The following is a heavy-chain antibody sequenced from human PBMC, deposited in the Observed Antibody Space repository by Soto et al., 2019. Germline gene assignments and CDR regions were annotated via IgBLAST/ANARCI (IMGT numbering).Heavy chain of an antibody. Sequence: QVQLVQSGAAVKKPGSSVKVSCKTSGGSFSSYSITWVRQAPGQGLEWMGAIMPVFASTIYAQKFQGRVTITADESASTVYMELTSLRSEDTALYYCAGTGTFHAYWGQGTLVTVSS. CDR3: AGTGTFHAY. J-gene: IGHJ4*02. CDR2: IMPVFAST. V-gene: IGHV1-69*12. CDR1: GGSFSSYS. D-gene: IGHD3-10*01.